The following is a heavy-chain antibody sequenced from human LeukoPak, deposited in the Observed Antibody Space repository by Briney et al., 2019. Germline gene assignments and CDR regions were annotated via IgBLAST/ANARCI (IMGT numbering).Heavy chain of an antibody. J-gene: IGHJ3*02. D-gene: IGHD1-1*01. CDR1: GFTFSSYA. V-gene: IGHV3-48*02. Sequence: GGSLRLSCAASGFTFSSYAMSWVRQAPGKGLEWVSYISITGTSIYHADSVRGRFTISRDNAKNSLFLQMNSLRDEDTAVYYCARDDNYAFDIWGQGTMVIVSS. CDR2: ISITGTSI. CDR3: ARDDNYAFDI.